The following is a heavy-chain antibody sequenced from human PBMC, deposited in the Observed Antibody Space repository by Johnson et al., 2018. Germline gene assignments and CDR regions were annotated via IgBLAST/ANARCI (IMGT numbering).Heavy chain of an antibody. CDR2: ISPDGSSA. D-gene: IGHD4-17*01. J-gene: IGHJ1*01. V-gene: IGHV3-74*02. CDR3: ARGLYGDYVGSEYLQH. CDR1: GFTFSDYW. Sequence: VQLVQSGGGLVQPGGSLRLSCAASGFTFSDYWMQWVRQGPGKGLVWVSRISPDGSSASYPDSVKGRFTISRDNAKNTLYLQMDSLRVEDTAVYFCARGLYGDYVGSEYLQHWGQGTLVTVSS.